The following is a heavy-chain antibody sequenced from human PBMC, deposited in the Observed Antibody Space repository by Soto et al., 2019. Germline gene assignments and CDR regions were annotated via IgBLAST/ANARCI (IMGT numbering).Heavy chain of an antibody. D-gene: IGHD6-13*01. V-gene: IGHV5-51*01. CDR3: ARPQGIAADDWWFDP. CDR2: IYPGDSDT. J-gene: IGHJ5*02. CDR1: GYSFTSYW. Sequence: GESLKISCKGSGYSFTSYWIGRVRQMPGKGLEWMGIIYPGDSDTRYSPSFQGQVTISADKSISTAYLQWSSLKASDTAMYYCARPQGIAADDWWFDPWGQGTLVTVSS.